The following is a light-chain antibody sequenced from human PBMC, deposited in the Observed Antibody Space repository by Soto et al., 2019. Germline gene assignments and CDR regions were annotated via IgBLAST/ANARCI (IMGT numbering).Light chain of an antibody. V-gene: IGKV3-15*01. CDR3: QQYYNWPPWT. CDR1: QSVSNK. CDR2: GAS. J-gene: IGKJ1*01. Sequence: EIVMTQSPATLSVSPGERATLSCRASQSVSNKLAWYQQKPGQAPRLLIYGASTRATGIPARFSGSGSGTEFTLTISSLQSEDFAVYYCQQYYNWPPWTFGLGTKVEIK.